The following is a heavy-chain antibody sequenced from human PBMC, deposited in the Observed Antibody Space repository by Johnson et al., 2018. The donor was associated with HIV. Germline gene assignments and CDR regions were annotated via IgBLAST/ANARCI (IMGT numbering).Heavy chain of an antibody. CDR2: ISYDGSEK. CDR3: ARDGWGSRGWDDAFDI. CDR1: GFTFSSYA. J-gene: IGHJ3*02. D-gene: IGHD6-19*01. V-gene: IGHV3-30*04. Sequence: QVQLVESGGGLVKPGGSLRLSCAASGFTFSSYAMHWVRQAPGKGLEWVAVISYDGSEKYFADSVKGRFTISRDNSKNTLYMQMNSLRAEDTAVYYCARDGWGSRGWDDAFDIWGQGTMVTVSS.